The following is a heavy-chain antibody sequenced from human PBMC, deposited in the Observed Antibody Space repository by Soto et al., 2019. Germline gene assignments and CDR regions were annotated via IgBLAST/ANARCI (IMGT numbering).Heavy chain of an antibody. J-gene: IGHJ4*02. Sequence: GGSLRLSCAASGFTVSSNYMSWVRQAPGKGLEWVSVIYSGGSTYYADSVKGRFTISRDNSKNTLYLQMNSLRAEDTAVYYCARSHLDYDSSGYYFSSSGINPYYFDYWGQGTLVTVSS. CDR3: ARSHLDYDSSGYYFSSSGINPYYFDY. CDR1: GFTVSSNY. V-gene: IGHV3-53*01. CDR2: IYSGGST. D-gene: IGHD3-22*01.